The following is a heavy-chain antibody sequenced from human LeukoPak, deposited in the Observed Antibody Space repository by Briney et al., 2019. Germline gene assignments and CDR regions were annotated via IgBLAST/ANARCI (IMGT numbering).Heavy chain of an antibody. CDR2: MNPNSGNT. CDR3: ARGPDYGDYVGLDYYYMDV. J-gene: IGHJ6*03. Sequence: GASVKVSCKASGYTFTSYDINWVRQATGQGLEWMGWMNPNSGNTGYAQKFQGRVTMTRNTSIGTAYMELSSLRSEDTAVYYCARGPDYGDYVGLDYYYMDVWGKGTTVTISS. D-gene: IGHD4-17*01. V-gene: IGHV1-8*01. CDR1: GYTFTSYD.